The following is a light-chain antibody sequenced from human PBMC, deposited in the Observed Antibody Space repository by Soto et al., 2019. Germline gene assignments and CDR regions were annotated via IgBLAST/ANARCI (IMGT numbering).Light chain of an antibody. V-gene: IGLV2-14*03. J-gene: IGLJ1*01. CDR1: SSDVGGYNY. CDR2: EVS. CDR3: SSCTSTTTRV. Sequence: QSALTQPASVSGCPGQSITISCTGTSSDVGGYNYVSWYQQHPGKGPKLMIYEVSNRPSGVSNRFSGSKSSNTATLTISGLQAEDEADYYCSSCTSTTTRVFGTGTKVTVL.